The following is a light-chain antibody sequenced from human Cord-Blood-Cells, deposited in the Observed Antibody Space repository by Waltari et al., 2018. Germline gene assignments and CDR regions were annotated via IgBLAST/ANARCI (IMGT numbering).Light chain of an antibody. V-gene: IGKV3-20*01. J-gene: IGKJ2*03. CDR2: GAS. CDR1: QSVSSSY. CDR3: QQYGSSPYS. Sequence: ELVLTQSPGTLSLSPGDRATLSCRASQSVSSSYLARYPQKPGQAPRLLIYGASSRATGIPDRFSGSGSGTDFTLTISRLEPEDFAVYYCQQYGSSPYSFGQGTKLEIK.